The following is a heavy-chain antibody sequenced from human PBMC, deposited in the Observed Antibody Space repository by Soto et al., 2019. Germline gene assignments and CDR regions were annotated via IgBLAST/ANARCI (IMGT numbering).Heavy chain of an antibody. Sequence: EVQLLESGGGLVQPGGSVRLSCAASGFTFSSYAMSWVRQAPGKGLEWVSAISGSGGSTYYADSVKGRFTISRNNSKNTLYLQMNSLRAEDTAVYYSAKNGEQLVHNYYMDVWGKGTTVTVSS. CDR1: GFTFSSYA. V-gene: IGHV3-23*01. D-gene: IGHD6-6*01. CDR3: AKNGEQLVHNYYMDV. CDR2: ISGSGGST. J-gene: IGHJ6*03.